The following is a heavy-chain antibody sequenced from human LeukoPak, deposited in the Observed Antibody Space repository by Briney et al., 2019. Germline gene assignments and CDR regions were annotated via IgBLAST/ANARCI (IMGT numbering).Heavy chain of an antibody. D-gene: IGHD4-17*01. Sequence: PGGSLRLSCAASGFTFSNYWMTWVRQAPGKGLEWVANIKQDGSEKYYVDSVKGRFTISRDNAKNSLYLQMNSLRAEDTAVYYCARDAGDYSFDYWGQGTLVTVSS. CDR1: GFTFSNYW. CDR3: ARDAGDYSFDY. J-gene: IGHJ4*02. V-gene: IGHV3-7*01. CDR2: IKQDGSEK.